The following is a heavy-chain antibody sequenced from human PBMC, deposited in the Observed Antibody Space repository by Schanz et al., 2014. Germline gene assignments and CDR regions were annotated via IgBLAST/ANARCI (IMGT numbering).Heavy chain of an antibody. V-gene: IGHV3-23*04. Sequence: AQLVESGGGVVQPGGSLRLSCVASGVTFSSYAMSWVRQAPGKGLEWVSAITGSGTTTYYADSVKGRFTISRDNSKNTLDLQMNSLRAEDTAIYYCAKDLAAVGVFDYWGQGSLVTVSP. CDR3: AKDLAAVGVFDY. CDR1: GVTFSSYA. CDR2: ITGSGTTT. J-gene: IGHJ4*02. D-gene: IGHD6-13*01.